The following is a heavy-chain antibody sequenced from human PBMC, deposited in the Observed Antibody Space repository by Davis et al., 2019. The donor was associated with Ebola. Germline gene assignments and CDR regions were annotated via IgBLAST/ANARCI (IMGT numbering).Heavy chain of an antibody. CDR1: GGSISGHY. CDR3: ARGLCPWELDY. CDR2: INHSGST. Sequence: SETLSLTCTVSGGSISGHYWSWIRQPPGKGLEWIGEINHSGSTNYNPSLKSRVTISVDTSKNQFSLKLSSVTAADTAVYYCARGLCPWELDYWGQGTLVTVSS. D-gene: IGHD1-1*01. V-gene: IGHV4-34*01. J-gene: IGHJ4*02.